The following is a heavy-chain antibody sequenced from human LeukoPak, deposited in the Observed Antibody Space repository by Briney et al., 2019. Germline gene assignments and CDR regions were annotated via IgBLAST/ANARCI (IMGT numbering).Heavy chain of an antibody. J-gene: IGHJ3*02. CDR2: ISWNSGSI. Sequence: PGGSLRLSCAASGFTFDDDAMHWVRQAPGKGLEWVSGISWNSGSIGYADSVEGRFTISRDNAKNSLYLQMNSLRAEDTALYYCAKDLYYYGSSHAFDIWGQGTMVTVSS. V-gene: IGHV3-9*01. CDR3: AKDLYYYGSSHAFDI. CDR1: GFTFDDDA. D-gene: IGHD3-10*01.